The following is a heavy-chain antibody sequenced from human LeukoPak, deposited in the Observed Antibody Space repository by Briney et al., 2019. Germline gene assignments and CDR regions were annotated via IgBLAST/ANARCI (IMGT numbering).Heavy chain of an antibody. CDR3: ARGLGYSGYDYDY. V-gene: IGHV1-2*04. D-gene: IGHD5-12*01. J-gene: IGHJ4*02. CDR2: INPNSGGT. CDR1: GYTFTGYY. Sequence: ASVKVSCKASGYTFTGYYMHWVRQAPGQGFEWMGWINPNSGGTNYAQKFQGWVTMTRDTSISTAYMELSRLRSDDTAVYYCARGLGYSGYDYDYWGQGTLVTVSS.